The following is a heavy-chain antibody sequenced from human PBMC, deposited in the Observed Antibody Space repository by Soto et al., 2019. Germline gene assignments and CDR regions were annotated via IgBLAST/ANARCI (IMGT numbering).Heavy chain of an antibody. CDR2: ISGSGGST. D-gene: IGHD3-22*01. J-gene: IGHJ1*01. CDR3: AKDLLDEPIVGYYKVEYFQH. V-gene: IGHV3-23*01. CDR1: GFTFSSYA. Sequence: GGSLRLSCAASGFTFSSYAMSWVRQAPGKGLEWVSAISGSGGSTYYADSVKGRFTISRDNSKNTLYLQMNSLRAEDTAVYYCAKDLLDEPIVGYYKVEYFQHWGQGTLVTVSS.